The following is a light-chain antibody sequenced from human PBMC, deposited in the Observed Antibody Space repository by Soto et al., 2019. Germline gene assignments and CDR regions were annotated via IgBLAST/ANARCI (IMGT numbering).Light chain of an antibody. CDR2: AAS. Sequence: DIQMTQSPSSLSASVGDRVTITCRASQSTSTYLNWYQQKAGLAPKLLIYAASSLQSGVPSRFSGSGSGTDFTLTISSLQPEDFETYYCQQTYSTPPTLGQGTKVDIK. CDR3: QQTYSTPPT. J-gene: IGKJ1*01. CDR1: QSTSTY. V-gene: IGKV1-39*01.